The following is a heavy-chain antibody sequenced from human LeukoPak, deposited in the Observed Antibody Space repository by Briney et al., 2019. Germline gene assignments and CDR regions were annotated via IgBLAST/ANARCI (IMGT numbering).Heavy chain of an antibody. CDR3: AELGITMIGGV. V-gene: IGHV3-11*04. D-gene: IGHD3-10*02. J-gene: IGHJ6*04. Sequence: GGSLRLSCAASGFTFSDYFMSWIRQAPGKGLEWVSYITSRGSTIYYADSVKGRFTISRDNAKNSLYLQMNGLRAEDTAVYYCAELGITMIGGVWGKGTTVTISS. CDR2: ITSRGSTI. CDR1: GFTFSDYF.